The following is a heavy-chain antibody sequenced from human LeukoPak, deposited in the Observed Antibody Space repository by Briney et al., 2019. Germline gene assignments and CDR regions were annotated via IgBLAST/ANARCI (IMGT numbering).Heavy chain of an antibody. J-gene: IGHJ4*02. CDR2: ISGSGGST. CDR3: AKGPTRNYYGSGSQFDY. D-gene: IGHD3-10*01. Sequence: PGGSLRLSCAASGFTFSSYSMNWVRQAPGKGLEWVSSISGSGGSTYYADSVRGRFTISRDNSKNTLYLQMNSLRAEDTAVYYCAKGPTRNYYGSGSQFDYWGQGTLVTVSS. CDR1: GFTFSSYS. V-gene: IGHV3-23*01.